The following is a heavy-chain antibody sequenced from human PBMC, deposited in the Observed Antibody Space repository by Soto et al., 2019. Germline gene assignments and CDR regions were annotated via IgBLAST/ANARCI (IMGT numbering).Heavy chain of an antibody. D-gene: IGHD4-17*01. Sequence: GGSLRLSCAASGFSFSSYWMHWVRQAPGKGLVWVSRINRDGSSTNYADSVKGRFTISRDNAKNTLYLQMNSLKAEDTAVYYCARETTVTTYFDNWGQGTLVTVSS. CDR2: INRDGSST. V-gene: IGHV3-74*01. CDR3: ARETTVTTYFDN. J-gene: IGHJ4*02. CDR1: GFSFSSYW.